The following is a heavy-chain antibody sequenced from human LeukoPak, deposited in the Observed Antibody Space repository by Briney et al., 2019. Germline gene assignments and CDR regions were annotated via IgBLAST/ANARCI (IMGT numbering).Heavy chain of an antibody. J-gene: IGHJ4*02. D-gene: IGHD3-22*01. V-gene: IGHV1-8*03. CDR3: ARSGYYYDSSGYYQVDY. Sequence: ASVKVSCKASGYTFTSYDINWVRQATGQGLEWMGWMNPNSGNTGYAQKFQGRVTITRNTSISTAYMELSSLRSEDTAVYYCARSGYYYDSSGYYQVDYWGQGTLVTVSS. CDR2: MNPNSGNT. CDR1: GYTFTSYD.